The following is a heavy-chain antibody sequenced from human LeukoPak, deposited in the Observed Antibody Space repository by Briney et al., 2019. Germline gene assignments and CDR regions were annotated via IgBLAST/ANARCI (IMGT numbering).Heavy chain of an antibody. CDR1: GGSISSSNW. V-gene: IGHV4-4*02. Sequence: SETLSLTCAVSGGSISSSNWWSWVRQPPGKGLEWIGEIYHSGSTNYNPSLKSRVTISVDTSKNQFSLKLSSVTAADTAVYYCARTGYDDSDYWGQGTLVTVSS. CDR2: IYHSGST. J-gene: IGHJ4*02. D-gene: IGHD3-3*01. CDR3: ARTGYDDSDY.